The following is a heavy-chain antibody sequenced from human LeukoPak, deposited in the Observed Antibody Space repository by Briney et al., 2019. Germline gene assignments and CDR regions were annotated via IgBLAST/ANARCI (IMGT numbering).Heavy chain of an antibody. CDR3: VRIASGLIDY. CDR2: IHYSGST. CDR1: GVSIDNSHYY. V-gene: IGHV4-39*01. J-gene: IGHJ4*02. Sequence: PSETLSLTCTVSGVSIDNSHYYWGWIRQPRGEGLEWIASIHYSGSTHYNPSLKSRVTISVDTSKNQFSLKLSSVTAADTAVYYCVRIASGLIDYWGQGTLVTVSS. D-gene: IGHD6-19*01.